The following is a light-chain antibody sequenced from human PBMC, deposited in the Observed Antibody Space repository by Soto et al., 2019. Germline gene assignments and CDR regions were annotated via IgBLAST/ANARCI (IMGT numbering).Light chain of an antibody. CDR2: SSS. V-gene: IGKV1-39*01. Sequence: DIEMTQSPSSLSASVGDRVTISCRTSQTINNNLNWYQQRPGKAPKLLIYSSSSLMSGVPPRFSGSGSETEFTLTISSLHPEEFATDFCQQTYFTPFTFGQGTGLDIK. CDR3: QQTYFTPFT. CDR1: QTINNN. J-gene: IGKJ5*01.